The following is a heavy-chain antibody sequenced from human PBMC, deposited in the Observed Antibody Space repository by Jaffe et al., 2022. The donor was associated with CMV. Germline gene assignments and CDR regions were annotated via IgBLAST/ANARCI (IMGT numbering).Heavy chain of an antibody. J-gene: IGHJ6*02. Sequence: QVQLVESGGGVVQPGRSLRLSCAASGFTFSSYGMHWVRQAPGKGLEWVAVISYDGSNKYYADSVKGRFTISRDNSKNTLYLQMNSLRAEDTAVYYCAKDLYSSGWYGKNSHYYYYYGMDVWGQGTTVTVSS. D-gene: IGHD6-19*01. CDR3: AKDLYSSGWYGKNSHYYYYYGMDV. V-gene: IGHV3-30*18. CDR2: ISYDGSNK. CDR1: GFTFSSYG.